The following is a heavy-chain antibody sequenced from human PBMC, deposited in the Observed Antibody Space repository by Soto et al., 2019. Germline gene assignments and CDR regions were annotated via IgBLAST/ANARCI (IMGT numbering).Heavy chain of an antibody. CDR2: IKPDGSEK. CDR1: GFTFSSYW. CDR3: ARTPWKYAESGFLEWLDYGMDV. J-gene: IGHJ6*02. Sequence: GGTLRLSCAASGFTFSSYWMSWVRQAPGKGLEWVANIKPDGSEKWYVDTVKSRLTIYRDNARNSLKQKMNSLRAEDSVVYYCARTPWKYAESGFLEWLDYGMDVWGQGT. D-gene: IGHD3-3*01. V-gene: IGHV3-7*02.